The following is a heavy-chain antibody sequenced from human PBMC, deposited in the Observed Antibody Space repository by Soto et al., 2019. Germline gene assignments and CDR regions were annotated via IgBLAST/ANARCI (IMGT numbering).Heavy chain of an antibody. J-gene: IGHJ6*02. V-gene: IGHV4-30-4*01. CDR2: IYYSEST. CDR3: ARDYRMIYYYYGMDV. CDR1: GGSISSGDYY. Sequence: QVQLQESGPGLVKPSQTLSLTCTVSGGSISSGDYYWSWLRQPPGNDLEWIGYIYYSESTYYNPFLLSRVTISVDTPKNQFSLRLSSVTAADTAVYYWARDYRMIYYYYGMDVWGQGTTVTVSS. D-gene: IGHD3-16*02.